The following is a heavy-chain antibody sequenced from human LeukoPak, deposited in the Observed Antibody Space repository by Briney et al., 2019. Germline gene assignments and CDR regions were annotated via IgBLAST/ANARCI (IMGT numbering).Heavy chain of an antibody. CDR3: AKDQVVDYYDSSGYQYYFEY. J-gene: IGHJ4*02. V-gene: IGHV3-30*02. D-gene: IGHD3-22*01. Sequence: GGSLRLSCAASGFTFSSYGMHWVRQAPGKGLESVAFIRYDGSKKYYADSVKGRFTISRVNSKDTLYLQMNSLTAEDTAVYHCAKDQVVDYYDSSGYQYYFEYWGQGTLVTVSS. CDR2: IRYDGSKK. CDR1: GFTFSSYG.